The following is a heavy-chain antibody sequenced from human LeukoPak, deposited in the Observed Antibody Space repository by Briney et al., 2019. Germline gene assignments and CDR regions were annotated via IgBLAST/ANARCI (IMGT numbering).Heavy chain of an antibody. Sequence: GASVKVSCKASGGTFSSYAISWVRQAPGQGLEWMGGIIPIFGTANYAQKFQGRVTITADESTSTAYMELSSLRSEDTAVYYCASRGYSGYDIVDYWGQGTLVTVSS. CDR2: IIPIFGTA. CDR3: ASRGYSGYDIVDY. V-gene: IGHV1-69*13. J-gene: IGHJ4*02. D-gene: IGHD5-12*01. CDR1: GGTFSSYA.